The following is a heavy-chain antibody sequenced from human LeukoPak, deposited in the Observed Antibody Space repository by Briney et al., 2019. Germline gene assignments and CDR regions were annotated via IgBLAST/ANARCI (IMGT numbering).Heavy chain of an antibody. CDR1: GFTFSSCA. V-gene: IGHV3-23*01. D-gene: IGHD3-22*01. CDR3: AKTGRGYYDSSGYYYDY. J-gene: IGHJ4*02. CDR2: ISGSGGST. Sequence: GGSLRLSCAASGFTFSSCALSWVRQAPGKGLEWVSAISGSGGSTYYADSVKGRFTISRDNSKNTLYLQMNSLRAEGTAVYYCAKTGRGYYDSSGYYYDYWGQGTLVTVSS.